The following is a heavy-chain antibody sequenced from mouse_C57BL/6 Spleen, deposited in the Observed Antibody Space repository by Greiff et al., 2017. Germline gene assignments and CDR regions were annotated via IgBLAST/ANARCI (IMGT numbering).Heavy chain of an antibody. D-gene: IGHD3-2*02. J-gene: IGHJ2*01. CDR1: GFTFSDAW. Sequence: EVKVEESGGGLVQPGGSMKLSCAASGFTFSDAWMDWVRQSPGKGLEWVAEIRNKANNHATYYVESVKGRFTISRDDSKSSVYLQMNSLRAEDTGIYYCTYSSGDYFDYWGQGTTLTVSS. CDR3: TYSSGDYFDY. CDR2: IRNKANNHAT. V-gene: IGHV6-6*01.